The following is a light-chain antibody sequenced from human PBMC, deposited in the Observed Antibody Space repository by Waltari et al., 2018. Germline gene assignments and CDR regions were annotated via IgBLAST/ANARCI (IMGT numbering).Light chain of an antibody. CDR1: QIILRA. CDR3: QHYVRLPVT. Sequence: EIMLTQSPGTLSLSPGERATLSCRASQIILRALAWYQPNPGQAPRLLIYDVATRASGIPDRFSGSGSGTDFSLTISRLEPEDFAVYYCQHYVRLPVTFGQGTKLEFK. V-gene: IGKV3-20*01. CDR2: DVA. J-gene: IGKJ1*01.